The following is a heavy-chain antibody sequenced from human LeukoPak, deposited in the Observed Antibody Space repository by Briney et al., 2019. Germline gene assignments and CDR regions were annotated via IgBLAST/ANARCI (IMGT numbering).Heavy chain of an antibody. J-gene: IGHJ5*02. V-gene: IGHV3-74*01. Sequence: PGGSLRLSCAASGFTVSSNYMSWVRQAPGKGLVWVSRINSDGSSTNYADSVKGRFTISRDNAKNTLYLQMNTLRAEDTAVYYCARGGTYSSGLPGSWGQGTLVTVSS. CDR3: ARGGTYSSGLPGS. CDR1: GFTVSSNY. D-gene: IGHD5-18*01. CDR2: INSDGSST.